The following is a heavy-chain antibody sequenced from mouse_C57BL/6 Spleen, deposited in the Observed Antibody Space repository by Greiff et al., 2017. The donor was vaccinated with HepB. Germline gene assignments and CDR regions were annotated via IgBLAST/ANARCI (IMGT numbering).Heavy chain of an antibody. J-gene: IGHJ4*01. D-gene: IGHD1-1*01. Sequence: EVQLVESGGDLVKPGGSLKLSCAASGFTFSSYGMSWVRQTPDKRLEWVATISSGGSYTYYPDSVKGRFTISRDNAKNTLYLQMSSLKSEDTAMYYCARGITTVVAPPMDYWGQGTSVTVSS. V-gene: IGHV5-6*01. CDR1: GFTFSSYG. CDR2: ISSGGSYT. CDR3: ARGITTVVAPPMDY.